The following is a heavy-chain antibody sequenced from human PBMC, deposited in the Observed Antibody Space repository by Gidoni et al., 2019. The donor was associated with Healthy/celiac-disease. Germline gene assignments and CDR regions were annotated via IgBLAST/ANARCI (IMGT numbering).Heavy chain of an antibody. CDR1: AYPFTSYG. Sequence: QLQLVQSGAEVKNPVASVMFSCKASAYPFTSYGISWVRQAHGQGLAWIGWISAYNGNTNYAQKLQGRVTMTTDTSTSTAYMELRSLRSDDTAVYYCARGPFLYCSSTSCYTPDYWGQGTLVTVSS. J-gene: IGHJ4*02. D-gene: IGHD2-2*02. CDR3: ARGPFLYCSSTSCYTPDY. CDR2: ISAYNGNT. V-gene: IGHV1-18*04.